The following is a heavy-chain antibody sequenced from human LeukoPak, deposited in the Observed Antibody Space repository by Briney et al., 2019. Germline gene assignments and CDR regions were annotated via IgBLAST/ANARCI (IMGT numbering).Heavy chain of an antibody. J-gene: IGHJ5*02. Sequence: GASVKVSCKASGGTFSSYAISWVRQAPGQGLEWMGGIIPIFGTANYAQKFQGRVTITADESTSTAYMELSSLRSEDTAVYYCARGIAAAEPNWFDPWGQGTLVTVSS. D-gene: IGHD6-13*01. CDR1: GGTFSSYA. CDR2: IIPIFGTA. V-gene: IGHV1-69*13. CDR3: ARGIAAAEPNWFDP.